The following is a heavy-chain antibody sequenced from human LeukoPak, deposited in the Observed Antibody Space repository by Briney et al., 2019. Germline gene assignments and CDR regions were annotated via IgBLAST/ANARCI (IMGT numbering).Heavy chain of an antibody. CDR2: ISSSSSYI. CDR3: ARSAGSSLDYRGYYYYMDV. CDR1: GFTFSSYS. D-gene: IGHD4-11*01. V-gene: IGHV3-21*01. Sequence: PGGSLRLSCAASGFTFSSYSMNWVRQAPGKGLEWVSSISSSSSYIYYADSVKGRFTISRDNAKNSLYLQMNSLRAEDTAVYYCARSAGSSLDYRGYYYYMDVWGKGTTVTVSS. J-gene: IGHJ6*03.